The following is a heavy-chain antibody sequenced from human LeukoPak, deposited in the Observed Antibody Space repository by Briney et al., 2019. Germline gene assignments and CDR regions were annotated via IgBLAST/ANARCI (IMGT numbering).Heavy chain of an antibody. Sequence: ASVKVSCKASGGTFSSYAISWVRQAPGQGLEWMGRIIPILGIANYAQKFQGRVTITADKSTSTAYMELSSLRSEDTAMYYCARDHGTSSSRHEYFQHWGQGTLVTVSS. CDR2: IIPILGIA. V-gene: IGHV1-69*04. D-gene: IGHD6-6*01. CDR3: ARDHGTSSSRHEYFQH. J-gene: IGHJ1*01. CDR1: GGTFSSYA.